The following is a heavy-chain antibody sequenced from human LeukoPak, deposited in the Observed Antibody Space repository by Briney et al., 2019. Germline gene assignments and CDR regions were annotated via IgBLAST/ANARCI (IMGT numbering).Heavy chain of an antibody. J-gene: IGHJ4*02. D-gene: IGHD3-16*02. CDR3: ARDPRNMITFGGVIVGYYFDY. CDR2: ISYYGSNK. Sequence: SLRLSCAASGFTLSSHSMNWVRQAPGKGLEWGAVISYYGSNKYYADSVKGRFTISRDNSKNTLYLQMNSLRAEDTAVYYCARDPRNMITFGGVIVGYYFDYWGQGTLVTVSS. CDR1: GFTLSSHS. V-gene: IGHV3-30*03.